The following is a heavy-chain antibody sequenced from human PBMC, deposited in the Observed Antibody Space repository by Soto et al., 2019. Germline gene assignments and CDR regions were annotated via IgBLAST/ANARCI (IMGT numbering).Heavy chain of an antibody. J-gene: IGHJ5*02. V-gene: IGHV1-69*01. CDR2: IIPLFGTT. Sequence: QVQLVQSGSAVKMPGSSVKVSCMTSGGTFSRHAINWVRQASGQGLEWMGGIIPLFGTTNYAQKFKGRVSISADESSSTAYMDLSSVTSEDAAVYYCARAAIHGSSWYFWFDPWGQGTLGTVSA. CDR1: GGTFSRHA. CDR3: ARAAIHGSSWYFWFDP. D-gene: IGHD6-13*01.